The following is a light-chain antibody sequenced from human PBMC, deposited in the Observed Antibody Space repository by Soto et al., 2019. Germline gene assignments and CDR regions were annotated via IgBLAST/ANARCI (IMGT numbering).Light chain of an antibody. CDR2: KAS. CDR1: QSISSY. V-gene: IGKV1-5*03. CDR3: QQYNSYWT. Sequence: DIQMTQSPSSLSASVGDRVTITCRASQSISSYLNWYQQKPGKAPKLLIYKASSLQIGVPSRFSGSGSGTEFTLTISSLQPDDFATYYCQQYNSYWTFGQGTKVDIK. J-gene: IGKJ1*01.